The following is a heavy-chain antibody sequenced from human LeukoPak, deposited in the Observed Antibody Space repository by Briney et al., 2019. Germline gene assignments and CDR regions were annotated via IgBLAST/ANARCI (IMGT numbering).Heavy chain of an antibody. J-gene: IGHJ6*03. CDR1: GGSISGRSYY. CDR2: IYYSGST. CDR3: ASFYCSGGSCYQYFSYYYMDV. D-gene: IGHD2-15*01. V-gene: IGHV4-39*01. Sequence: SETLSLTCTVSGGSISGRSYYWGWIRQPPGKGLEWIGSIYYSGSTYYNPSLQSRVTISVDTSKNQFSLKLNSVTAADTAVYYCASFYCSGGSCYQYFSYYYMDVWGKGTTVTISS.